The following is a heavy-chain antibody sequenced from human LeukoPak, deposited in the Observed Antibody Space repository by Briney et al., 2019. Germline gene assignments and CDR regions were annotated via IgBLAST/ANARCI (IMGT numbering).Heavy chain of an antibody. CDR2: IYTSGGV. D-gene: IGHD6-13*01. Sequence: PSETLSLTCSVSGDSFINYYWSWIRQPAGKGLEWIGRIYTSGGVNYNPSLKSRVTMSVDTSRAQFSLKLSSVTAADTAVYYCASAAGIFGYFDYWGQGTLVTVSS. V-gene: IGHV4-4*07. J-gene: IGHJ4*02. CDR1: GDSFINYY. CDR3: ASAAGIFGYFDY.